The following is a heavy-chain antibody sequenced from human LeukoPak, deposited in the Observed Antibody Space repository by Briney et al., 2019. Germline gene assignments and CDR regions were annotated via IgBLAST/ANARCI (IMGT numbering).Heavy chain of an antibody. CDR1: GFTFSSYW. J-gene: IGHJ4*02. CDR2: INSDGSST. V-gene: IGHV3-74*01. CDR3: ASLYYDSDIDY. Sequence: PGGSLRLSCAASGFTFSSYWMHWVRQAPGKGLVWVSRINSDGSSTSYADSVKGRFTISRDNSKNTLYLQMNSLRAEDTAVYYCASLYYDSDIDYWGQGTLVTVSS. D-gene: IGHD3-22*01.